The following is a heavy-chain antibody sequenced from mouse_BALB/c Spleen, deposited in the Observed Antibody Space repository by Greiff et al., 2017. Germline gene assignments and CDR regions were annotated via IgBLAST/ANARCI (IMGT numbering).Heavy chain of an antibody. D-gene: IGHD2-1*01. CDR3: ARWGDGNYGFAY. V-gene: IGHV1-52*01. J-gene: IGHJ3*01. CDR1: GYTFTSYW. CDR2: IDPYDSAT. Sequence: QVQLQQPGAELVRPGASVKLSCKASGYTFTSYWMNWVKQRPEQGLEWIGRIDPYDSATHYNQKFKDKAILTVDKSSSTAYMQLSSLTSEDSAVYYCARWGDGNYGFAYWGQGTLVTVSA.